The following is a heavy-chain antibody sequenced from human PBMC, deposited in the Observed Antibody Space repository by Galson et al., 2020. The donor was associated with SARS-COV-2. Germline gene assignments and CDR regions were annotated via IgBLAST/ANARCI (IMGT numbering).Heavy chain of an antibody. D-gene: IGHD3-22*01. CDR2: INPNSGGT. Sequence: ASVKVSCKASGYTFTGYYMHWVRQVPGQGLEWMGWINPNSGGTNYAQKFQGRVTMTRDTSISTAYMELSRLRSDDTAVYYCARFPQGVVITHAEYFQHWGQGTLVTVSS. V-gene: IGHV1-2*02. J-gene: IGHJ1*01. CDR3: ARFPQGVVITHAEYFQH. CDR1: GYTFTGYY.